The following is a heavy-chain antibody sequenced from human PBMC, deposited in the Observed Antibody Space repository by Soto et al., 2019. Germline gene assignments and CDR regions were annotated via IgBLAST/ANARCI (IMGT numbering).Heavy chain of an antibody. Sequence: ASVKVSCKASGYTFPGYYMHWVRQAPGQGLEWMGWINPNSGGTNYAQKFQGWVTMTRDTSISTAYMELSRLRSDDTAVYYCAREFSSSWFHHGMDVWAQGTTVTGSS. J-gene: IGHJ6*02. CDR1: GYTFPGYY. CDR3: AREFSSSWFHHGMDV. D-gene: IGHD6-13*01. V-gene: IGHV1-2*04. CDR2: INPNSGGT.